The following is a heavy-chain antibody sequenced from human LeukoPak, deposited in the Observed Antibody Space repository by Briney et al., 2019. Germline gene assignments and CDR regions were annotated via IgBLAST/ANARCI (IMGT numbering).Heavy chain of an antibody. CDR2: IKQDGSEK. D-gene: IGHD5-18*01. CDR3: ARGASGIQLWFFDP. CDR1: GFTFSSYW. Sequence: GGSLRLSCAASGFTFSSYWMSWVRQPPGKGLEWVGNIKQDGSEKYYVDSVKGRFTISRDNAKNSLYLQMNSLRAEDTAVYYCARGASGIQLWFFDPWGQGTLVTVSS. J-gene: IGHJ5*02. V-gene: IGHV3-7*01.